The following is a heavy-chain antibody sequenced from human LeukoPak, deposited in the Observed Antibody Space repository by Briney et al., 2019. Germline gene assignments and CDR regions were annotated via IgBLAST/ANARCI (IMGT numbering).Heavy chain of an antibody. Sequence: SDTLSLTCTFSGGSISSHYWSWIRQPPGKGLEWIGHVDNSGSTNYNPSLRSRVTISLDTSKNQFSLKVNTVTAADTAVYYCASDMGQYYDSSGYYSWYFDLWGRGTLVTVSS. CDR2: VDNSGST. J-gene: IGHJ2*01. V-gene: IGHV4-59*07. CDR3: ASDMGQYYDSSGYYSWYFDL. D-gene: IGHD3-22*01. CDR1: GGSISSHY.